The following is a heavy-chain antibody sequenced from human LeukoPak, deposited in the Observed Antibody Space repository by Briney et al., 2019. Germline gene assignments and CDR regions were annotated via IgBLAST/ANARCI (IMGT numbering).Heavy chain of an antibody. D-gene: IGHD6-13*01. CDR1: GFTFSGYW. V-gene: IGHV3-7*01. CDR3: ARIGYSSSCFDY. J-gene: IGHJ4*02. Sequence: GGSLRLSCAASGFTFSGYWMSWVRQAPGKGLEWVANIKEDGSEKYYVDSVKGRFTISRDNAKNSLYLQMNSLRAEDTAVYYCARIGYSSSCFDYWGQGVLVTVSS. CDR2: IKEDGSEK.